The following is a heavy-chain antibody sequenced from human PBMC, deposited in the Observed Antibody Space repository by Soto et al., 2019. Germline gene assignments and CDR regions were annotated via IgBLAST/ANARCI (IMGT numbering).Heavy chain of an antibody. Sequence: ASVKVSCKVSGYTLTELSMHWVRQAPGKGLEWMGGFDPEDGETIYAQKFQGRVTMTEDTSTDTAYMELSSLRSEDTAVYYCASLARLRYFDWVLSTKFKYYFDYWGQGTLVTVSS. CDR1: GYTLTELS. D-gene: IGHD3-9*01. CDR3: ASLARLRYFDWVLSTKFKYYFDY. CDR2: FDPEDGET. V-gene: IGHV1-24*01. J-gene: IGHJ4*02.